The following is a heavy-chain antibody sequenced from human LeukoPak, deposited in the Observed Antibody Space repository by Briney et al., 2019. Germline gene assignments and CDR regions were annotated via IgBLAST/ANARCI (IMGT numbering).Heavy chain of an antibody. J-gene: IGHJ6*03. CDR2: IIPIFGTA. V-gene: IGHV1-69*05. CDR3: ASSAGYCSSTSCYTSAASGRYYYYYMDV. CDR1: GGTFSSYA. D-gene: IGHD2-2*02. Sequence: VASVKLSCKASGGTFSSYAISWVRQAPGQGLEWMGGIIPIFGTANYAQKFQGRVTITTDESTSTAYMELSSLRSEDTAVYYCASSAGYCSSTSCYTSAASGRYYYYYMDVWGKGTTVTASS.